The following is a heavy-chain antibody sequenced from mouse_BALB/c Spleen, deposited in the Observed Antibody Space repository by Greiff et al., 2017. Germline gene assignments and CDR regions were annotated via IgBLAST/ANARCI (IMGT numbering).Heavy chain of an antibody. CDR1: GFTFSSYA. V-gene: IGHV5-9-4*01. Sequence: EVKVVESGGGLVKPGGSLKLSCAASGFTFSSYAMSWVRQSPEKRLEWVAEISSGGSYTYYPDTVTGRFTISRDNAKNTLYLEMSSLRSEDTAMYYCARDPDYYGPAYWGQGTLVTVSA. CDR2: ISSGGSYT. CDR3: ARDPDYYGPAY. D-gene: IGHD1-2*01. J-gene: IGHJ3*01.